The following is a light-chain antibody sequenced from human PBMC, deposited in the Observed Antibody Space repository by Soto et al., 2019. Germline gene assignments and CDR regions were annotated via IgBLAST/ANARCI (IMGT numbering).Light chain of an antibody. V-gene: IGLV2-8*01. J-gene: IGLJ1*01. CDR3: SSYAGSNKSV. CDR1: SSDVGGYNY. CDR2: EVS. Sequence: QSMLTQPPSASGSPGQSVTISCTGTSSDVGGYNYVSWYQQHPGKAPKLMIYEVSKRPSGVPDRFSGSKSGNTASLTVSGLQPEDEADYYCSSYAGSNKSVFGTGTKVTVL.